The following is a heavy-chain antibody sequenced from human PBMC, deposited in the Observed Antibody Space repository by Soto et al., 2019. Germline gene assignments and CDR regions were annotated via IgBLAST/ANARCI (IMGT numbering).Heavy chain of an antibody. CDR3: AKDTFAYCSGVSCLYYYGMDV. Sequence: QAQLVESGGGAVQPGRSLRLSCAAPGFIFNIYGMHWVRQAPGKGLEWVAVISYDGRSKYYADSVKGRFTVSRDNSNDTVYLQLNSLRAEDTAVYYCAKDTFAYCSGVSCLYYYGMDVWGQGTTVTVSS. V-gene: IGHV3-30*18. D-gene: IGHD2-15*01. CDR1: GFIFNIYG. J-gene: IGHJ6*02. CDR2: ISYDGRSK.